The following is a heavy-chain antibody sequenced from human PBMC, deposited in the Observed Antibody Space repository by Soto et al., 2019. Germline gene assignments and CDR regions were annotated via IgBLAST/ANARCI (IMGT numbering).Heavy chain of an antibody. CDR3: AREEYYYGSGAFFDY. CDR2: IIPILGIA. V-gene: IGHV1-69*10. CDR1: GGTFSSYA. J-gene: IGHJ4*02. D-gene: IGHD3-10*01. Sequence: SVKVSCKASGGTFSSYAISWVRQAPGQGLEWMGGIIPILGIANYAQKFQGRVTITADKSTITAYMELSSLRSEDMAVYYCAREEYYYGSGAFFDYWGQGTLVTVSS.